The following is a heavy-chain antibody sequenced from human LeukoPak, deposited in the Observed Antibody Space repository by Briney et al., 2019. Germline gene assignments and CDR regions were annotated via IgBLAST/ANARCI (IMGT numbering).Heavy chain of an antibody. J-gene: IGHJ4*02. Sequence: PGRSLRLSCAASGFTVSSNYMSWVRRAPGKGLEWVSVIYSGGTTYYADSVKGRFTISRDNSKNTLYLLMNSLRAEDTAVYYCARGAPFDYWGQGTLVTVSS. CDR3: ARGAPFDY. CDR2: IYSGGTT. CDR1: GFTVSSNY. V-gene: IGHV3-53*01.